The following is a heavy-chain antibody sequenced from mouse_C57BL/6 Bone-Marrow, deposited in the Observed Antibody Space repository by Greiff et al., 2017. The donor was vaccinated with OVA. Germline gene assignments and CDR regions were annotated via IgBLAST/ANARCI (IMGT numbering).Heavy chain of an antibody. Sequence: QVQLQQPGAELVKPGASVKVSCKASGYTFTSYWMHWVKQRPGQGLEWIGRIHPSDSDTNYNQKFKGKATLTVDKSSRSAYRQLSSLTSEDSAVYNCAGMGGTSYYYAMDYWGQGTSVTVAA. V-gene: IGHV1-74*01. D-gene: IGHD1-3*01. CDR2: IHPSDSDT. CDR3: AGMGGTSYYYAMDY. J-gene: IGHJ4*01. CDR1: GYTFTSYW.